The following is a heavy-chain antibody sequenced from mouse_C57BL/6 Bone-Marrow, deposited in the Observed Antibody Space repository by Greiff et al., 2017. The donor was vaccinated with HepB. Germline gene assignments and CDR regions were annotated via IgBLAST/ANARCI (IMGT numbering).Heavy chain of an antibody. Sequence: EVKLMESGGGLVKPGGSLKLSCAASGFTFSSYAMSWVRQTPEKRLEWVATISDGGSYTYYPDNVKGRFTISRDNAKNNLYLQMSHLKSEDTAMYYCARAYYSNYGDYWGQGTTLTVSS. CDR3: ARAYYSNYGDY. V-gene: IGHV5-4*03. CDR2: ISDGGSYT. J-gene: IGHJ2*01. D-gene: IGHD2-5*01. CDR1: GFTFSSYA.